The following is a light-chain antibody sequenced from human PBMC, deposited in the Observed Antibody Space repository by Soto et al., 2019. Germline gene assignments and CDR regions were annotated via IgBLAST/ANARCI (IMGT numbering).Light chain of an antibody. Sequence: EILMTQSPSTLSLSPVEMVSLSFMASQNVISNLAWYQQKPGQAPRLLIYGASTRATGIPARFSGSGSGTEFTLTISSLQSEDFAVFFCQQYNNWPITFGQGTRLENK. V-gene: IGKV3-15*01. CDR1: QNVISN. CDR2: GAS. J-gene: IGKJ5*01. CDR3: QQYNNWPIT.